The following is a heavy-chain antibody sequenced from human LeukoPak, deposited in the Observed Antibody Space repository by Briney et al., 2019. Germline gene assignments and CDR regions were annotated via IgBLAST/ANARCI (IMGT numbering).Heavy chain of an antibody. V-gene: IGHV3-48*04. D-gene: IGHD2-21*01. Sequence: GGSLRLSCAASGFTFSSYSMNWVRQAPGKGLEWVSYISSSSSTIYYADSVKGRFTISRDNAKNSLYLQMNSLRAEDTAVFYCARGVGGADYWGQGTLVTVSS. CDR1: GFTFSSYS. CDR2: ISSSSSTI. J-gene: IGHJ4*02. CDR3: ARGVGGADY.